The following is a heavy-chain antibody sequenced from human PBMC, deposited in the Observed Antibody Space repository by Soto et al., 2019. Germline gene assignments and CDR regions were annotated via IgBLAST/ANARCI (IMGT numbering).Heavy chain of an antibody. CDR1: GGSISSYY. Sequence: SETLSLTCTVSGGSISSYYWSWIRQPAGKGLEWIGRIYTSGSTNYNPSLKSRVTMSVDTSKNQFSLKLSSVTAADTAVYYCASTSRRYYSDYYYGMDVWGQGTTVTV. CDR3: ASTSRRYYSDYYYGMDV. CDR2: IYTSGST. V-gene: IGHV4-4*07. D-gene: IGHD4-4*01. J-gene: IGHJ6*02.